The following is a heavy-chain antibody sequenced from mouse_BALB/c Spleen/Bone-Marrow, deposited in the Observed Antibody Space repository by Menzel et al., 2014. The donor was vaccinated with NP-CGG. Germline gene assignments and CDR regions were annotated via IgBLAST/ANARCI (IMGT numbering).Heavy chain of an antibody. J-gene: IGHJ2*01. V-gene: IGHV5-17*02. CDR2: ISSGSSTI. Sequence: EVQRAESGGGLVQPGGSRKLSCAASGFTFSSFGMHWVRQAPEKGLEWVAYISSGSSTIYYGDTVMGRFTISRDNPKNTLFLQMTSLRSEDTATYYCVRSGSSSGYFDYWGQGTTLTVSS. D-gene: IGHD1-1*01. CDR3: VRSGSSSGYFDY. CDR1: GFTFSSFG.